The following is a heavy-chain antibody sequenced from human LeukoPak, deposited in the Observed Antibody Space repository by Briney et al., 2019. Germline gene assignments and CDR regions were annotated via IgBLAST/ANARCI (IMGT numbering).Heavy chain of an antibody. Sequence: GGSLRLSCAASGFTFSSYWMHWVRQAPGKGLVWVSRINSDGSSTSYADSVKGRFTISGDNAKNTLYLQMNSLRAEDTAVYYCARDPYSSSWYYYYYYMDVWGKGTTVTVSS. CDR3: ARDPYSSSWYYYYYYMDV. CDR1: GFTFSSYW. V-gene: IGHV3-74*01. J-gene: IGHJ6*03. D-gene: IGHD6-13*01. CDR2: INSDGSST.